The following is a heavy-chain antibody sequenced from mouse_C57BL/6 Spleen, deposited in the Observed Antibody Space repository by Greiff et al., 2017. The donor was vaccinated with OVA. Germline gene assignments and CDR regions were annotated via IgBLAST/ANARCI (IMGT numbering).Heavy chain of an antibody. CDR3: ARAPIGDWYFDV. D-gene: IGHD2-14*01. J-gene: IGHJ1*03. V-gene: IGHV5-16*01. CDR2: INYDGSST. Sequence: EVHLVESEGGLVQPGRSMKLSCTASGFTFSDYYMAWVRQVPEKGLEWVANINYDGSSTYYLDSLKSRFIISRDNAKNILYLQMSSLKSEDTATYYCARAPIGDWYFDVWGTGTTVTVSS. CDR1: GFTFSDYY.